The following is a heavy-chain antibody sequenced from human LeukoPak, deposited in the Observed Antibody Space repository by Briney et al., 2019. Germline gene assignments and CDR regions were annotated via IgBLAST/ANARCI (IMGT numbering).Heavy chain of an antibody. CDR1: GYTFTSYG. V-gene: IGHV1-18*01. CDR3: ARGPGYYYDSSGYGFDY. CDR2: ISAYNGNT. J-gene: IGHJ4*02. D-gene: IGHD3-22*01. Sequence: ASVKVSCKASGYTFTSYGISWVRQAPGQGLEWMGWISAYNGNTNYAQKLQGRVTMTTDTSTSTAYMELRSLRSDDTAVYYCARGPGYYYDSSGYGFDYWGQGTLVTVSS.